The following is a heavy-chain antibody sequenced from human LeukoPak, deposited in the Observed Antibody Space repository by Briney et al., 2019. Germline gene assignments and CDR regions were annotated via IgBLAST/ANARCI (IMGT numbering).Heavy chain of an antibody. D-gene: IGHD6-13*01. CDR3: ARVHYSSSWYRPVGWFDP. CDR2: INHSGST. Sequence: SETLSLTCAVYGGSFSGYYWSWIRQPPGKGLEWIGEINHSGSTNYSPSLKSRVTISVDTSKNQFSLKLSSVTAADTAVYYCARVHYSSSWYRPVGWFDPWGQGTLVTVSS. CDR1: GGSFSGYY. J-gene: IGHJ5*02. V-gene: IGHV4-34*01.